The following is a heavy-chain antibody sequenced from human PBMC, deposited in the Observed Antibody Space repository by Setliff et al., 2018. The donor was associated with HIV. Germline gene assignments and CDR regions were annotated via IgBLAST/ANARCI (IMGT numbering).Heavy chain of an antibody. Sequence: PRESLKISCQGFGYSFTSYWIGWVRQMPGKGLEWMGIIYPGDSDTRYSPSFQGQVTISADKSFSAAYLQLSSLRPSDTAMYYCARSDSGDYSGFDFWGQGTLVTVSS. CDR3: ARSDSGDYSGFDF. CDR1: GYSFTSYW. CDR2: IYPGDSDT. J-gene: IGHJ5*01. D-gene: IGHD1-26*01. V-gene: IGHV5-51*01.